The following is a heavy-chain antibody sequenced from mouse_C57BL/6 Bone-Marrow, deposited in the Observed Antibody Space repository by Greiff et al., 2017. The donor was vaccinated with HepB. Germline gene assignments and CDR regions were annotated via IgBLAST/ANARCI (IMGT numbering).Heavy chain of an antibody. CDR1: GFSLTSYG. CDR2: IWSGGST. J-gene: IGHJ4*01. D-gene: IGHD2-2*01. CDR3: AINLLWVRRGYYYAMDY. V-gene: IGHV2-2*01. Sequence: QVQLKESGPGLVQPSQSLSITCTVSGFSLTSYGVHWVRQSPGKGLEWLGVIWSGGSTDYNAAFIDRLSISKDNSKRQVFFKMNSLQADDTAIYYCAINLLWVRRGYYYAMDYWGQGTSVTVSS.